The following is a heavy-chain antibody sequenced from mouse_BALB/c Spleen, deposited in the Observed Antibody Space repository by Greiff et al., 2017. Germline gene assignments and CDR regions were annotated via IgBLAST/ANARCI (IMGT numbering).Heavy chain of an antibody. V-gene: IGHV3-6*02. CDR1: GYSITSGYY. CDR2: ISYDGSN. D-gene: IGHD1-2*01. CDR3: AREATATDAMDY. Sequence: DVKLQESGPGLVKPSQSLSLTCSVTGYSITSGYYWNWIRQFPGNKLEWMGYISYDGSNNYNPSLKNRISITRDTSKNQFFLKLNSVTTEDTATYYCAREATATDAMDYWGQGTSVTVSS. J-gene: IGHJ4*01.